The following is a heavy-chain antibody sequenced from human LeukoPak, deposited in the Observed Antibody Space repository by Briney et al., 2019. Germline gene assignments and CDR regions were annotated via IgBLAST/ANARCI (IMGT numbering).Heavy chain of an antibody. J-gene: IGHJ4*02. CDR2: IKPDGSED. Sequence: GGSLRLSCAGFEFTFSSYWMSWVRQAPGKGLEWVAYIKPDGSEDYYVDSVKGRFTISRDNAESSLYLQMNSLRVEDTAVYYCTRGDSASKIDYWGQGTLVTVSS. CDR1: EFTFSSYW. CDR3: TRGDSASKIDY. V-gene: IGHV3-7*01. D-gene: IGHD3-22*01.